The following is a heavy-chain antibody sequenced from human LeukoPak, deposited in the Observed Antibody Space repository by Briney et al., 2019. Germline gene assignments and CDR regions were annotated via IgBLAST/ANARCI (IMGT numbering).Heavy chain of an antibody. D-gene: IGHD2-15*01. CDR1: GFTFGDYA. CDR2: IRSKPYGGTA. V-gene: IGHV3-49*04. J-gene: IGHJ5*02. Sequence: GGSLRLSCTGFGFTFGDYAVSWVRQAPGKGLEWVGFIRSKPYGGTAEYAASVKGRFIISRDDSKSIAYLHMNSLKTEGTAVYYCTKDEYCSGGSCYSAWFDPWGQGTLVTVSS. CDR3: TKDEYCSGGSCYSAWFDP.